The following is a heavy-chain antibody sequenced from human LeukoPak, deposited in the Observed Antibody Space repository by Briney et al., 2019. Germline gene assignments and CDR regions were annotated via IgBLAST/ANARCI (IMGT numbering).Heavy chain of an antibody. D-gene: IGHD3-9*01. CDR2: ISYDGSNK. CDR1: GFTFSSYA. J-gene: IGHJ5*02. V-gene: IGHV3-30*04. CDR3: AKGRRYNILTGHYVSEVDP. Sequence: PGGSLRLSCAASGFTFSSYAMHWVRQAPGKGLEWVAAISYDGSNKYYGDPVKGRFSISRDNSKNTLYLQMNSLRAEDTAVYYCAKGRRYNILTGHYVSEVDPWGQGTLVTVSS.